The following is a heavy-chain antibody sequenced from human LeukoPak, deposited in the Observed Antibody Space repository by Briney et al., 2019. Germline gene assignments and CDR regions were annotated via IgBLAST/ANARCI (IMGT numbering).Heavy chain of an antibody. CDR1: GFTFSSYA. V-gene: IGHV3-30-3*01. J-gene: IGHJ6*02. CDR2: ISYDGSNK. CDR3: ARDRCTSFTEGMDV. D-gene: IGHD2-2*01. Sequence: PGGSLRLSCAASGFTFSSYAMHWVRQAPGKGLEWVAVISYDGSNKYYADSVKGRFTISRDNSKNTLYLQMNSLRAEDTAVYYCARDRCTSFTEGMDVWGQGTTVTVSS.